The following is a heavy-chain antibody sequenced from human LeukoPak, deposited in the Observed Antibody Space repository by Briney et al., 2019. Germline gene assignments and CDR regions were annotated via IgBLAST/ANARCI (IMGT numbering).Heavy chain of an antibody. D-gene: IGHD3-10*01. J-gene: IGHJ4*02. V-gene: IGHV4-31*03. CDR2: IYYSGSA. CDR3: ARLYGSGKNYFDS. CDR1: GASIGNDNYY. Sequence: SQTLSLTCTVYGASIGNDNYYWSWIRQHPGEGLEWIGYIYYSGSAYFNPSLKSRLTLSVDTSKRQFSLNLNSVTAADTAVYHCARLYGSGKNYFDSWGQGTLVTVSS.